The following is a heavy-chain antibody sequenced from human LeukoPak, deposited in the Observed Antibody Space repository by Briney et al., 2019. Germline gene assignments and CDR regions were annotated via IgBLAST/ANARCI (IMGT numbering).Heavy chain of an antibody. Sequence: GGSLRLTCEGSGLTFSSHWMTWVRQAPGKGLEWVANIKQDGSEKYYVDSVKARFTISRDNAKNSLYLQMNSLRVEDTAVYYCARDLDYDSSGLDCWGQGTLVTVSS. CDR2: IKQDGSEK. V-gene: IGHV3-7*01. CDR1: GLTFSSHW. J-gene: IGHJ4*02. CDR3: ARDLDYDSSGLDC. D-gene: IGHD3-22*01.